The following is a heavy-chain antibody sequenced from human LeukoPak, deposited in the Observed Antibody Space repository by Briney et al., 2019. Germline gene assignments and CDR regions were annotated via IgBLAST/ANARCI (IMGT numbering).Heavy chain of an antibody. CDR1: GGSISSYY. D-gene: IGHD6-13*01. CDR2: IYYSGST. CDR3: ARDEIAAADRPYYYYYYMDV. V-gene: IGHV4-59*12. J-gene: IGHJ6*03. Sequence: PSETLSLTCTVSGGSISSYYWSWIRQPPGKGLEWIGYIYYSGSTNYNPSLKSRVTISVDTSKNQFSLKLNSVTPEDTAVYYCARDEIAAADRPYYYYYYMDVWGKGTTVTISS.